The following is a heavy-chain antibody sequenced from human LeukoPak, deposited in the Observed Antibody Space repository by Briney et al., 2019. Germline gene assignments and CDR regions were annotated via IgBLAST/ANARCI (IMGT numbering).Heavy chain of an antibody. Sequence: SGTLSLTCAVSGGSISSSNWWSWVRQPPGKGLEWIGEIYHSGSTNYNPSLKSRVTISVDKSKNQFSLKLSSVTAADTAVYYCARDRDYYDGSGYYRYFDYWGQGTLVTVSS. CDR2: IYHSGST. CDR3: ARDRDYYDGSGYYRYFDY. CDR1: GGSISSSNW. J-gene: IGHJ4*02. V-gene: IGHV4-4*02. D-gene: IGHD3-22*01.